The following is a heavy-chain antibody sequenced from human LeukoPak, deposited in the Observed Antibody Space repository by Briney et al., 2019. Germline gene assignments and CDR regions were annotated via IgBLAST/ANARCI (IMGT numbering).Heavy chain of an antibody. V-gene: IGHV3-7*01. D-gene: IGHD4-23*01. CDR3: ARDHFTTVATDY. CDR1: RFTFSDYW. J-gene: IGHJ4*02. Sequence: PGGSLRLSCAASRFTFSDYWMSWVRQAPGKGLEWVANIRRDGSEKYYVDSVKGRFTISRDNAKNSLYLQMNSLRAEDTAVYYCARDHFTTVATDYWGQGTLVTVSS. CDR2: IRRDGSEK.